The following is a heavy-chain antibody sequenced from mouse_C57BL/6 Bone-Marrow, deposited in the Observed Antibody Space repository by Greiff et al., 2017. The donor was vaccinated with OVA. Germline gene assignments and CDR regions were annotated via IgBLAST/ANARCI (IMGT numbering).Heavy chain of an antibody. Sequence: EVQRVESGAELVRPGASVKLSCTASGFNIKDDYMHWVKQRPEQGLEWIGWIDPENGDTEYASKFQGKATITADTSSNTAYLQLSSLTSEDTAVYYCTTYLLYWGQGTTLTVSS. D-gene: IGHD5-1*01. V-gene: IGHV14-4*01. J-gene: IGHJ2*01. CDR3: TTYLLY. CDR2: IDPENGDT. CDR1: GFNIKDDY.